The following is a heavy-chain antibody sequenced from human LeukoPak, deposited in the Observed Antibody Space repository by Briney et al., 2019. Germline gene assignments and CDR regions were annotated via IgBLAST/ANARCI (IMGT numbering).Heavy chain of an antibody. Sequence: ASVKVSCKASRYTFTGYYMHWVRQAPGQGLEWMGWINPNSGGTNYAQKFQGRVTMTRDTSISTAYMELSRLRSDDTAVYYCARVYTPGYSSGWYTYYFDYWGQGTLVTVSS. D-gene: IGHD6-19*01. V-gene: IGHV1-2*02. J-gene: IGHJ4*02. CDR3: ARVYTPGYSSGWYTYYFDY. CDR2: INPNSGGT. CDR1: RYTFTGYY.